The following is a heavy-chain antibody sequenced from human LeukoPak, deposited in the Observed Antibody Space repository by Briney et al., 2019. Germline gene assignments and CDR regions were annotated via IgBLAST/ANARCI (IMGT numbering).Heavy chain of an antibody. CDR2: INPNSGGT. J-gene: IGHJ4*02. CDR3: AREWKLNYYDSSGYHYYFDY. CDR1: GYTFTGYY. V-gene: IGHV1-2*02. Sequence: ASVKVSCKASGYTFTGYYMHWVRQALGQGLEWMGWINPNSGGTNYAQKFQGRVTMTRDTSISTAYMELSRLRSDDTAVYYCAREWKLNYYDSSGYHYYFDYWGQGTLVTVSS. D-gene: IGHD3-22*01.